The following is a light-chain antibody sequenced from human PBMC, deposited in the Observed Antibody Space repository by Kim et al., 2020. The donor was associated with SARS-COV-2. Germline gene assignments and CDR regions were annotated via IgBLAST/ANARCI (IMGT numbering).Light chain of an antibody. CDR2: GAS. CDR1: QSVNSDY. CDR3: QQYGSSPWT. Sequence: EIVLTQSPGTLSLSPGERATLSCRASQSVNSDYLAWYQQRPGQTPRLLIYGASTRVTAIPDRFSGSGSGTDFTLAISRLEPEDFAVYYCQQYGSSPWTFGQGTKVDIK. V-gene: IGKV3-20*01. J-gene: IGKJ1*01.